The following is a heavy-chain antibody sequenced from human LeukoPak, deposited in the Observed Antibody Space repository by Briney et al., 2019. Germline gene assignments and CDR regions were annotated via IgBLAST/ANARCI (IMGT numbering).Heavy chain of an antibody. Sequence: SETLSLTCAVYGGSFSGYYWSWIRQPPGEGLEWIGEINHSGSTNYNPSLKSRVTISVDTSKNQFSLKLSSVTAADTAVYYCARDHPSHDYGDYGNSWYFDLWGRGTLVTVSS. D-gene: IGHD4-17*01. V-gene: IGHV4-34*01. CDR3: ARDHPSHDYGDYGNSWYFDL. CDR2: INHSGST. CDR1: GGSFSGYY. J-gene: IGHJ2*01.